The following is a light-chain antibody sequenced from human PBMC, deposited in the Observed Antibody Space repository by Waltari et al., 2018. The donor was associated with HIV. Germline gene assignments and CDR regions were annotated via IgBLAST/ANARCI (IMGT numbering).Light chain of an antibody. CDR1: SSNIGSTI. Sequence: QSVLTQPPSASGTPGQRVSISCSGSSSNIGSTIVNWYQQLPGTAPNLLIYSNNQRPSGVPDRFSGSKSGTSASLAISGLQSEDEADYYCAAWDDSLNAWVFGGGTKLTVL. V-gene: IGLV1-44*01. CDR3: AAWDDSLNAWV. CDR2: SNN. J-gene: IGLJ3*02.